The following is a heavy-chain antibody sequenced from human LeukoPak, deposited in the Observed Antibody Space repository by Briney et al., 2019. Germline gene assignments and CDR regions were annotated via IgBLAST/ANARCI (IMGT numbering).Heavy chain of an antibody. CDR3: ARNPPLFVVAGEAH. CDR1: GFTFSTYS. J-gene: IGHJ4*02. CDR2: ISRSSKHI. D-gene: IGHD6-19*01. V-gene: IGHV3-21*01. Sequence: KPGGSLRLSCAASGFTFSTYSMNWVRQAPGKGLEWVSSISRSSKHIYYADSVKGRFTISRDNAKNSLYLQMNSLRAEDTAVYYCARNPPLFVVAGEAHWGQGTLVTVSS.